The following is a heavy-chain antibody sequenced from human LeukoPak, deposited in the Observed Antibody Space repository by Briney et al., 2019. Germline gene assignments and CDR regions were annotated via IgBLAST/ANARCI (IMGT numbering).Heavy chain of an antibody. Sequence: SETLSLTCTVSGGSISTYYGNWIRQPPGKGLEWIGEINHSGSTNYNPSLKSRVTISVDTSKNQFSLKLSSVTAADTAVYYCARGLPIAVVGTSSAKWFDPWGQGTLVTVSS. CDR1: GGSISTYY. CDR2: INHSGST. D-gene: IGHD6-19*01. V-gene: IGHV4-34*01. CDR3: ARGLPIAVVGTSSAKWFDP. J-gene: IGHJ5*02.